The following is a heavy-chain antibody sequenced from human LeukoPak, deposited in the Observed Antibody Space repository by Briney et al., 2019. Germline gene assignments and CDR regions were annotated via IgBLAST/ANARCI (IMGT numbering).Heavy chain of an antibody. V-gene: IGHV3-30*02. Sequence: GGSLRLSCAASGFTFSSYGMHWVRQAPGKGLEWVAFIRFDASNIQYADSVKGRFTISRDDSKSTLYLQMNSLRAEDTAVYFCAKEGPFSGPVTDYWGQGTLVTVSS. J-gene: IGHJ4*02. CDR3: AKEGPFSGPVTDY. CDR1: GFTFSSYG. CDR2: IRFDASNI. D-gene: IGHD5-12*01.